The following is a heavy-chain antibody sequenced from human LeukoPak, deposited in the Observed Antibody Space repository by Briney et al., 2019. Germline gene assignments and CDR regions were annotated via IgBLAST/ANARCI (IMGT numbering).Heavy chain of an antibody. CDR1: GYTFTSHG. J-gene: IGHJ4*02. V-gene: IGHV1-18*01. CDR3: AKVHCISTNCNHIWTYFDY. CDR2: ITVNNGYT. Sequence: ASVKVSCKAAGYTFTSHGFIWLRQAPGQGLEWMGWITVNNGYTKYAQELQGRVTMTTDTSTSTAYMELRSLRSDDTAVYYCAKVHCISTNCNHIWTYFDYWCQGTLVTVSS. D-gene: IGHD2-2*01.